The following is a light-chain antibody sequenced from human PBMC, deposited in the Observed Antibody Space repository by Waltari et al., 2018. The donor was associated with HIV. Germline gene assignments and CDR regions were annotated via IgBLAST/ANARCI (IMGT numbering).Light chain of an antibody. CDR1: RRDFGGYNL. CDR2: EVS. CDR3: CSYAGTSTVV. J-gene: IGLJ2*01. Sequence: QSALTQPASVSGSPGQSMTISCNGTRRDFGGYNLVSWYQQHPCKAPKLMSYEVSKRTSGVSNRFSGSKSGNTASLTISGLQAEDEADYYCCSYAGTSTVVFGGGTKLTVL. V-gene: IGLV2-23*02.